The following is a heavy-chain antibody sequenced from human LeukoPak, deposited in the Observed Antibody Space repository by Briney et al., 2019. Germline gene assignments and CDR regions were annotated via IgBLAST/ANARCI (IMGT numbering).Heavy chain of an antibody. D-gene: IGHD6-13*01. CDR3: AKKTYSSSLNWFDP. V-gene: IGHV3-23*01. CDR1: GSTFSGYA. J-gene: IGHJ5*02. CDR2: ISGSGGST. Sequence: GGSLRLSCAASGSTFSGYAMSWVRQAPGKGLEWVSAISGSGGSTYYADSVKGRFTISRDNSKNTLYLQMNSLRAEDTAVYYCAKKTYSSSLNWFDPWGQGTLVTVSS.